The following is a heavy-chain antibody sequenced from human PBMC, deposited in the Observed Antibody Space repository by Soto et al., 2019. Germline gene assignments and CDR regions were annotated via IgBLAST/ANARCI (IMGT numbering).Heavy chain of an antibody. Sequence: QVQLQESGPGQVKPSETLSLTCTVSGGSMNIYYWTWIRQPPGKGLEWIGYVRDTGSTNYNPSLKSRATISKDTSRNQFTLSLSSVTAADTALYFCARYSPPKKTYASNPGWFDPWGQGTLVAVSS. V-gene: IGHV4-59*01. J-gene: IGHJ5*02. D-gene: IGHD3-22*01. CDR2: VRDTGST. CDR1: GGSMNIYY. CDR3: ARYSPPKKTYASNPGWFDP.